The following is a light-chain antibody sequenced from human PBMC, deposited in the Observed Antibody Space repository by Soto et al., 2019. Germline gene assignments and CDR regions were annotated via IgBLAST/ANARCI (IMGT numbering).Light chain of an antibody. J-gene: IGLJ2*01. CDR2: LSSDGSH. V-gene: IGLV4-69*01. CDR1: RGHSSYA. Sequence: QSVLTQSPSASASLGASVKLTCTLSRGHSSYAIAWHQQQPEKGPRYLMKLSSDGSHSKGDGIPDRFSGSSSGAERSLTISSLQSEDEADYYCQTWDTGARVVFGGGTKLTVL. CDR3: QTWDTGARVV.